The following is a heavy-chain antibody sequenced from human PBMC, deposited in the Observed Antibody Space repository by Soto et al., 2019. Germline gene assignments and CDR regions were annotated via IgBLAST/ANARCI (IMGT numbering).Heavy chain of an antibody. Sequence: GGSLRLSCAASGFTFSGSAMHWVRQASGKGLEWVGRIRSEANSYATAYAASVKGRFTISRDDSKNTTYLQMNSLRTEDTAVYYCRSNWALDYWGQGTLVTVSS. V-gene: IGHV3-73*01. J-gene: IGHJ4*02. CDR3: RSNWALDY. D-gene: IGHD7-27*01. CDR2: IRSEANSYAT. CDR1: GFTFSGSA.